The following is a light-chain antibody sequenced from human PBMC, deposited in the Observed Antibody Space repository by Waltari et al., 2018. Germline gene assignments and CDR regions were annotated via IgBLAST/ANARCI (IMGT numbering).Light chain of an antibody. J-gene: IGKJ2*01. CDR2: VAS. V-gene: IGKV3-15*01. CDR1: QSLNTN. CDR3: QQYNSWPPYT. Sequence: EIVMTQSPATLSVSPGERATLSCRASQSLNTNLAWYQQKAGQAPRLLIYVASTRSTSIPASVSGSGSGTEFTLTISSLQSEDFAVYYCQQYNSWPPYTFGQGTKLEIK.